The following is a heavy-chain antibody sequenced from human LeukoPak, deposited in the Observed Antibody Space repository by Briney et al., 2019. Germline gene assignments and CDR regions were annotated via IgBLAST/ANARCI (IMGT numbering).Heavy chain of an antibody. J-gene: IGHJ3*02. CDR3: AKRYDYIWGKYRPDDAFDI. CDR2: IKQDGSEK. CDR1: GFTFSSYW. D-gene: IGHD3-16*02. Sequence: GGSLRLSCAASGFTFSSYWMSWVRQAPGKGLEWVANIKQDGSEKYYVDSVKGRFTISRDNAKNSLYLQMNSLRAEDTAIYYCAKRYDYIWGKYRPDDAFDIWGQGTMVTVSS. V-gene: IGHV3-7*03.